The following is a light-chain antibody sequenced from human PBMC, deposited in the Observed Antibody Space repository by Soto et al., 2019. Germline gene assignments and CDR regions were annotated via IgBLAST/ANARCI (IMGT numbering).Light chain of an antibody. CDR1: SSDVGGYNY. V-gene: IGLV2-14*01. J-gene: IGLJ3*02. CDR3: SSYTSITTGV. CDR2: EVT. Sequence: QSALTQPASVSGSPGQSITISCTGTSSDVGGYNYVSWYQQHPGKAPKLMIYEVTNRPSGVSNRFSGSKSGNTASLTISGLQADDEADYYCSSYTSITTGVFGGGTKLTVL.